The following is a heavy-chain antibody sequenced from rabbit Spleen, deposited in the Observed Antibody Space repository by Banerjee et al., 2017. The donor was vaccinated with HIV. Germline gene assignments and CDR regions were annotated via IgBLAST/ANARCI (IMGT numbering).Heavy chain of an antibody. CDR1: GFSFNDKDV. CDR3: ARDTATSFSTYGMDL. V-gene: IGHV1S45*01. D-gene: IGHD1-1*01. J-gene: IGHJ6*01. CDR2: INMVTGKS. Sequence: QEQLVESGGGLVQPEGSLTLTCTASGFSFNDKDVMCWARQAPGKGLEWITCINMVTGKSVYASWAKGRFTISKASSTTVTLQMTSLTAADTATYFCARDTATSFSTYGMDLWGQGTLVTVS.